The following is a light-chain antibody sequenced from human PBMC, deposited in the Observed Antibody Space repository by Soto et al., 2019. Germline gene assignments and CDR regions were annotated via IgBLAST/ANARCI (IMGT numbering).Light chain of an antibody. V-gene: IGLV2-14*03. Sequence: QSVLTQPASVSGSPGQSITLSCTGTSSDVGAYNFVSWFQLHPGKAPKVILTDVSNRPSGVSNRFSGAKSGNTASLTISGLQSEDEADYYCSSYTLNNALVFGGGTQLTVL. J-gene: IGLJ2*01. CDR1: SSDVGAYNF. CDR2: DVS. CDR3: SSYTLNNALV.